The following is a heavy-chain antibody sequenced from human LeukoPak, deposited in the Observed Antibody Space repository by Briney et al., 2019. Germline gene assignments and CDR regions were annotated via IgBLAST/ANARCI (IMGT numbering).Heavy chain of an antibody. CDR2: IYSGGST. Sequence: PGGALRLSCAASGFTVSSNYMSWVRQAPGKGLEWVSVIYSGGSTYYADSVKGRFTISRDNSKNTLYLQMNSLRAEDTAVYYCVRDSVGSGWDHFDYWGQGTLVTVSS. V-gene: IGHV3-53*01. CDR3: VRDSVGSGWDHFDY. J-gene: IGHJ4*02. CDR1: GFTVSSNY. D-gene: IGHD6-19*01.